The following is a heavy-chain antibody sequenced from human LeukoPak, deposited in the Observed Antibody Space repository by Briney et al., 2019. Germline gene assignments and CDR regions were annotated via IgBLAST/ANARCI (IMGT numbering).Heavy chain of an antibody. J-gene: IGHJ6*02. CDR2: INSDGSEG. Sequence: GGSLRLSCAVSGFTFSGFWMSWSRQAPGKGLEWVASINSDGSEGYYADVVKGRFTISRDNAKNSLYLQINSLRAEDTAVYYCVPRSRGMDVWGQGTTVIVSS. D-gene: IGHD3-10*01. CDR3: VPRSRGMDV. V-gene: IGHV3-7*03. CDR1: GFTFSGFW.